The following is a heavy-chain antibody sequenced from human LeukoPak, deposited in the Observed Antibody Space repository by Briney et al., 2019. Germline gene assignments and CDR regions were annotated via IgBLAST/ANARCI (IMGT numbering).Heavy chain of an antibody. Sequence: SETLSLTCTVSGGSINNYYWSWIRQPPGKGLEWIGYIYYSGSTNYNPSLKSRVTISLDTSKNQFSQKLSSVTAADTAVYYCARDLPSLSPVALTYWAQRTLVTVSS. J-gene: IGHJ4*02. CDR2: IYYSGST. D-gene: IGHD2-2*01. V-gene: IGHV4-59*01. CDR3: ARDLPSLSPVALTY. CDR1: GGSINNYY.